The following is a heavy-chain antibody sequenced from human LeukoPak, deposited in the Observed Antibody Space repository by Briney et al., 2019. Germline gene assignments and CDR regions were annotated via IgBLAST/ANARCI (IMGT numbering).Heavy chain of an antibody. CDR2: ISYDGSNK. D-gene: IGHD7-27*01. J-gene: IGHJ4*02. CDR3: ARVLRNWAFDY. CDR1: GFTFSSYA. Sequence: GGSLRLSCAASGFTFSSYAMHWVRQAPGKGLEWVAVISYDGSNKYYADSVKGRFTISRDNSKNTLYLQMNSLRAEDTAVYYCARVLRNWAFDYWGQGTLVTVSS. V-gene: IGHV3-30-3*01.